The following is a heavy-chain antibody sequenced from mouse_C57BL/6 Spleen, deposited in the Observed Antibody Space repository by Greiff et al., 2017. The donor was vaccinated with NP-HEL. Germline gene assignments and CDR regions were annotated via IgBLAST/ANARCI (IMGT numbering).Heavy chain of an antibody. CDR2: IDPETGGT. D-gene: IGHD2-4*01. Sequence: QVQLKQSGAELVRPGASVTLSCKASGYTFTDYEMHWVKQTPVHGLEWIGAIDPETGGTAYNQKFKGKAILTADKSSSTAYMELRSLTSEDSAVYYCTERGNDYALFDYWGQGTTLTVSS. J-gene: IGHJ2*01. CDR1: GYTFTDYE. CDR3: TERGNDYALFDY. V-gene: IGHV1-15*01.